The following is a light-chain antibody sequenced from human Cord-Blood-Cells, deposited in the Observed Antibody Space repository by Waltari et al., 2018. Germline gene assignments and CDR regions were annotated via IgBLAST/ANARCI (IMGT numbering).Light chain of an antibody. CDR1: QSIRSY. Sequence: DIQMTPSPSSLSASVGDSVTITCRASQSIRSYLNWYQQKPGKAPKLLIYAASSLQSGVPSRFSGSGSGTDFTLTISSLQPEDFATYYCQQSYSTPYTFGQGTKLEIK. V-gene: IGKV1-39*01. J-gene: IGKJ2*01. CDR2: AAS. CDR3: QQSYSTPYT.